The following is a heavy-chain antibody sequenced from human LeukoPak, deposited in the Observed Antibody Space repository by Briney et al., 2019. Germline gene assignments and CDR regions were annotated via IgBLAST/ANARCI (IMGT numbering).Heavy chain of an antibody. CDR3: AISGSGSYYPFDY. CDR2: ISGSSIYI. V-gene: IGHV3-21*01. J-gene: IGHJ4*02. Sequence: GSLRLSCAASGFTFTTYTMNWVRQAPGKGLEWVSSISGSSIYIYYADSVKGRFTISRDNAKNSLYLQMNSLRGEDTAVYYCAISGSGSYYPFDYWGQGTLVTVSS. D-gene: IGHD3-10*01. CDR1: GFTFTTYT.